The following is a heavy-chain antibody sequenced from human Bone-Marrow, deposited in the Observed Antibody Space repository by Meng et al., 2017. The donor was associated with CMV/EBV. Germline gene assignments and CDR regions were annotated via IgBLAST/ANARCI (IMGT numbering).Heavy chain of an antibody. CDR1: GYTFTNKY. CDR2: IIPIFGTA. Sequence: QVQLVQLGPEVKKPGASVRVSCKASGYTFTNKYIYWVRQAPGQGLEWMGGIIPIFGTANYAQKFQGRVTITADESTSTAYMELSSLRSEDTAVYYCARGDYYYGMDVWGQGTTVTVSS. V-gene: IGHV1-69*01. J-gene: IGHJ6*02. CDR3: ARGDYYYGMDV.